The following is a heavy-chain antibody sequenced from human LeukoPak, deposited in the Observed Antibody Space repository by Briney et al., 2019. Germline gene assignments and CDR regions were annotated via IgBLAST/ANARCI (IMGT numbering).Heavy chain of an antibody. J-gene: IGHJ5*02. CDR1: GGTFSSYA. V-gene: IGHV1-69*13. D-gene: IGHD5-24*01. CDR3: ARDLRRDGYNFGGLSSTWFDP. Sequence: SVKVSCKASGGTFSSYAISWVRQAPGQGLEWMGGIIPIFGTANYAQKFQGRVTITADESTSTAYMELSSLRSEDTAVYYCARDLRRDGYNFGGLSSTWFDPWGQGTLVTVSS. CDR2: IIPIFGTA.